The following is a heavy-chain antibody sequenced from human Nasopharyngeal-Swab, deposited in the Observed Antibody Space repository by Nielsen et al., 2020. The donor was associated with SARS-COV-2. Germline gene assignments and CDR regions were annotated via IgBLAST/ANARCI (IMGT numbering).Heavy chain of an antibody. CDR2: VKSDGSSP. CDR3: ARGGAAGPYYFDS. CDR1: GFTFSSYW. Sequence: GRSLRLSCAASGFTFSSYWMHWVRQAPGKGLVWVSRVKSDGSSPGYADSVKGRFTVSRDNSKNTLYLQLNSLTADDSAMYFCARGGAAGPYYFDSGGRGALVTVSS. J-gene: IGHJ4*02. D-gene: IGHD6-13*01. V-gene: IGHV3-74*01.